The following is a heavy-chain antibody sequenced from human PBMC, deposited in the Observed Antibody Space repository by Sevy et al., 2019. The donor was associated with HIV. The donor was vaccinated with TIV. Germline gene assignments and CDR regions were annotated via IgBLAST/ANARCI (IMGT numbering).Heavy chain of an antibody. CDR3: AREIVQSVIHDYGDYFDY. CDR1: GDSSGSGYYY. D-gene: IGHD4-17*01. V-gene: IGHV4-61*02. J-gene: IGHJ4*02. CDR2: IGARGET. Sequence: SETLSLTCTVSGDSSGSGYYYWGWIRQPAGKGLEWIGRIGARGETHYNPSLKSRFTISLDLSKKQISLRLTSVTAADTAMYYSAREIVQSVIHDYGDYFDYWGQGSLVTVSS.